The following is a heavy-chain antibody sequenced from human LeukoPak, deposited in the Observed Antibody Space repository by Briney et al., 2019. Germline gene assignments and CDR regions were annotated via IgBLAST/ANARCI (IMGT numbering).Heavy chain of an antibody. J-gene: IGHJ4*02. CDR1: GFTFSSYW. CDR2: ISSSSSTI. Sequence: GGSLRLSCAASGFTFSSYWMSWVRQAPGKGLEWVSYISSSSSTIYYADSVKGRFTISRDNAKNSLYLQMNSLRAEDTAVYYCARERLGGVDYWGQGTLVTVSS. V-gene: IGHV3-48*01. D-gene: IGHD5-12*01. CDR3: ARERLGGVDY.